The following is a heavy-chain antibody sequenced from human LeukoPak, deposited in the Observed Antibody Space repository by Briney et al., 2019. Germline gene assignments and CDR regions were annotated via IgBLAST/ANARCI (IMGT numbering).Heavy chain of an antibody. CDR3: AGDLSGGKLRYFDWLPPDY. J-gene: IGHJ4*02. Sequence: SVKFSCNASGYTFTSYYKHCVRHPPAQAREWMGINIPNSGSTSYTQKFQGRVTVTRDTSTSTVYMELSSLRSEDTAVYYCAGDLSGGKLRYFDWLPPDYWGQGTLVTVSS. CDR2: NIPNSGST. CDR1: GYTFTSYY. D-gene: IGHD3-9*01. V-gene: IGHV1-46*01.